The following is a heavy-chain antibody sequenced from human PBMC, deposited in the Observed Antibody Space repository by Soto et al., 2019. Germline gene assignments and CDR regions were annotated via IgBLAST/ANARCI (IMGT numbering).Heavy chain of an antibody. Sequence: EVRLVESGGGLXXPGGSXXLSCAASGVXVXXXYMSXVRQAPGKGLEWVSVTYSGGDTRYADSVKGRFTMSRDSTKNTVYLQMDSLRAEDTAVYFCARNVPVTALGYWGQGSLVTVSS. CDR2: TYSGGDT. V-gene: IGHV3-66*01. CDR1: GVXVXXXY. CDR3: ARNVPVTALGY. D-gene: IGHD4-17*01. J-gene: IGHJ4*02.